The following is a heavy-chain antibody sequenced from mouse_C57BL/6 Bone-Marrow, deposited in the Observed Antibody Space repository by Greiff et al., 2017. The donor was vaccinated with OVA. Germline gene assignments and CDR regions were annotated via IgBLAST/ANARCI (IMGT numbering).Heavy chain of an antibody. J-gene: IGHJ3*01. CDR3: ARNGPWFAY. Sequence: EVKVVESGGGLVKPGGSLKLSCAASGFTFSSYAMPWVRQTPEKRLEWVATISAGGSYTYYPDNVKGRSTVSRDNTKNNLYLQMSHLKSEDAARYYCARNGPWFAYWGQGTLVTVSA. CDR1: GFTFSSYA. V-gene: IGHV5-4*03. D-gene: IGHD3-1*01. CDR2: ISAGGSYT.